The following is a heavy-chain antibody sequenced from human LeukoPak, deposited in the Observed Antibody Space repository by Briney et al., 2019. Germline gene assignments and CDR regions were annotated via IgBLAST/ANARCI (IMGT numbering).Heavy chain of an antibody. D-gene: IGHD6-6*01. Sequence: GGSLRLSCVAYGFTFSDSWMSWVRQAPGKGLEWVAKINPDESEKDYVDSVKGRFTISRDKAKNSLYLQMNTLRAEDTAVYYCVTYPIIANRHFDYWGQGTLVTVSS. CDR3: VTYPIIANRHFDY. V-gene: IGHV3-7*01. CDR1: GFTFSDSW. CDR2: INPDESEK. J-gene: IGHJ4*02.